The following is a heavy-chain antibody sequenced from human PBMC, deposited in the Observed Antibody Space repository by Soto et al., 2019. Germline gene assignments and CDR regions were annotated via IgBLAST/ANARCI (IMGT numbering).Heavy chain of an antibody. V-gene: IGHV4-31*11. Sequence: QVQLQESGPGLVKPSQTLSLSCAVASDSISRVGYYWSWIRQHPGKGREWIGDVYNSGNTYYNPALKSRVSMSLDTSQSQFSLHMPSVTAADTAMYYCARKLGATYFDLWGRGTLVTVSS. J-gene: IGHJ2*01. CDR1: SDSISRVGYY. CDR2: VYNSGNT. D-gene: IGHD3-3*02. CDR3: ARKLGATYFDL.